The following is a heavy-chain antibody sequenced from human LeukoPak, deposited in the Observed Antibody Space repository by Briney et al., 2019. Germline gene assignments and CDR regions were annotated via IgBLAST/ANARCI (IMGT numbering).Heavy chain of an antibody. V-gene: IGHV4-31*03. CDR3: ARTGESITIFGVVTTYFDY. CDR2: IYYSGST. J-gene: IGHJ4*02. D-gene: IGHD3-3*01. CDR1: GGSISSGGYY. Sequence: ASETLSLTCTVSGGSISSGGYYWSWVRQHAGRGLEWIVYIYYSGSTYYNPSLKSRVTMSVDTSKNQFSLKLSSVTAADTAVYYCARTGESITIFGVVTTYFDYWGQGTLVTVSS.